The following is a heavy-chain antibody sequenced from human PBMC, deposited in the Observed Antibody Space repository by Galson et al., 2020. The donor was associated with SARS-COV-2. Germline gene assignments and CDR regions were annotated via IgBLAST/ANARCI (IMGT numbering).Heavy chain of an antibody. V-gene: IGHV3-74*01. CDR1: EFTLRSYW. D-gene: IGHD1-26*01. Sequence: ALHGESLKISCIASEFTLRSYWMHWVRQAPGKGLVWVSRVNSDGSSTTYADSVKGRFTISRDNAKNTLYLQMNSLRADDTAVYYCARAPYSGNSINTLDYWGQGTRVTVSS. J-gene: IGHJ4*02. CDR3: ARAPYSGNSINTLDY. CDR2: VNSDGSST.